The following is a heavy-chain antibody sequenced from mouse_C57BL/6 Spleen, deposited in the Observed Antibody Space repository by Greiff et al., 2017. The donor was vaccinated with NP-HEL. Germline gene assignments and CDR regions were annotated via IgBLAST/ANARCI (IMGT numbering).Heavy chain of an antibody. CDR1: GYAFSSSW. Sequence: LVESGPELVKPGASVKISCKASGYAFSSSWMNWVKQRPGKGLEWIGRIYPGDGDTNYNGKFKGKATLTADKSSSTAYMQLSSLTSEDSAVYFCARPLLGAMDYWGQGTSVTVSS. CDR2: IYPGDGDT. CDR3: ARPLLGAMDY. V-gene: IGHV1-82*01. D-gene: IGHD2-10*01. J-gene: IGHJ4*01.